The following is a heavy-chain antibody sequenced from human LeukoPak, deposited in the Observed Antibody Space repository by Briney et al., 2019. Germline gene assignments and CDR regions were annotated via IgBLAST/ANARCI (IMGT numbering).Heavy chain of an antibody. CDR2: INPNSGDT. CDR3: ARERQAEAFDI. V-gene: IGHV1-2*06. Sequence: ASVKVSCKASGYTFTAYYMHWVRQAPGQGLEWMGRINPNSGDTNYAQKFQGRVTMTRDTSISTAYMEVSRLRSDDTAVYYCARERQAEAFDIWGQGTMVTVSS. J-gene: IGHJ3*02. CDR1: GYTFTAYY. D-gene: IGHD6-25*01.